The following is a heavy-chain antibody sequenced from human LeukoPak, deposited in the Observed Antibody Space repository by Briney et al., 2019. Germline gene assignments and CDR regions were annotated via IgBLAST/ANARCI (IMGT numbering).Heavy chain of an antibody. V-gene: IGHV4-59*01. CDR1: GGSISSYY. J-gene: IGHJ4*02. CDR3: ARELAAAGGGFDY. CDR2: IYYSGST. Sequence: SSETLSLTCTVSGGSISSYYWRWIRQPPGQGRVGSGYIYYSGSTNYNPSLKSRVTISVDTSKNQFSLKLSSVTAADTAVYYCARELAAAGGGFDYWGQGTLVTVSS. D-gene: IGHD6-13*01.